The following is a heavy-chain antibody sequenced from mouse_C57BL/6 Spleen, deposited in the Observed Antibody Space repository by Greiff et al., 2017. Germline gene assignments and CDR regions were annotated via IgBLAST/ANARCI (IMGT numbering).Heavy chain of an antibody. CDR2: IWTGGGT. J-gene: IGHJ4*01. Sequence: QVQLQQSGPGLVAPSQSLSITCTVSGFSLTSYAISWVRQPPGKGLEWLGVIWTGGGTNYNSALKSRLSISKDNSKSQVFLKMNSLQTDDTARYYCARRADDYDVNYAMDYWGQGTSVTVSS. D-gene: IGHD2-4*01. CDR3: ARRADDYDVNYAMDY. V-gene: IGHV2-9-1*01. CDR1: GFSLTSYA.